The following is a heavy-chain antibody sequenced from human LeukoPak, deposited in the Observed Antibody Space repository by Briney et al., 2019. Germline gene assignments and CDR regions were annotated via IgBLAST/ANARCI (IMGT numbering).Heavy chain of an antibody. V-gene: IGHV3-11*03. CDR3: AKAYYDTSGRMGGFDY. CDR2: ISSSSSYT. D-gene: IGHD3-22*01. Sequence: GGSLRLSCAASGFTFSDYQMSWTRQAPGKGREWVSYISSSSSYTNYADSVQGRFTISRDNAKNSLYLQMNSLRAEDTAVYYCAKAYYDTSGRMGGFDYWGQGTLVTVSS. CDR1: GFTFSDYQ. J-gene: IGHJ4*02.